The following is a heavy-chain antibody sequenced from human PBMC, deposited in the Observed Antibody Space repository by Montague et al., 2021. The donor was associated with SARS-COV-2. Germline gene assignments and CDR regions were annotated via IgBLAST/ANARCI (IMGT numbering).Heavy chain of an antibody. CDR2: IYYSGST. D-gene: IGHD3-10*01. CDR3: ARDHGQWFGELWGHGLDV. CDR1: SGSISTGHH. Sequence: TLSLTCSVSSGSISTGHHWSWIRQHPMKGLEWIGYIYYSGSTYYNPSFKGRVTISIDTAKNQSSLELTSMTAADTAVYYCARDHGQWFGELWGHGLDVWGQGTTVIVSS. V-gene: IGHV4-31*03. J-gene: IGHJ6*02.